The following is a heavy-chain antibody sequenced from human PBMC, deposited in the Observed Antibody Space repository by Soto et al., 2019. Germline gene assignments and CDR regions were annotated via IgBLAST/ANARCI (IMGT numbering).Heavy chain of an antibody. CDR3: AKDHGYSSGWYPY. CDR2: ISYDGSNK. D-gene: IGHD6-19*01. V-gene: IGHV3-30*18. Sequence: HPGGSLRLSCAASGFTFSSYGMHWVRQAPGKGLEWVAVISYDGSNKYYADSVKGRFTISRDNSKNTLYLQMNSLRAEDTAVYYCAKDHGYSSGWYPYWGQGTLVTVSS. CDR1: GFTFSSYG. J-gene: IGHJ4*02.